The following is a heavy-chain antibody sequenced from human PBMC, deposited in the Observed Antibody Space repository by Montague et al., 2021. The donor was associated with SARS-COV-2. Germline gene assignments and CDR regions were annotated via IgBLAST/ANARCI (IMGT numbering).Heavy chain of an antibody. J-gene: IGHJ3*02. Sequence: PALVKPTHTLTLTCTFSGFSLSTSGMCVSWIRQPPGKALEWLARIDWDDDKYYSTSLKTRLTISKDTSKNQVVLTMTNMDPVDTATYYCARMRIAAAGSPFDIWGQGTMVTVSS. D-gene: IGHD6-13*01. CDR2: IDWDDDK. CDR3: ARMRIAAAGSPFDI. V-gene: IGHV2-70*11. CDR1: GFSLSTSGMC.